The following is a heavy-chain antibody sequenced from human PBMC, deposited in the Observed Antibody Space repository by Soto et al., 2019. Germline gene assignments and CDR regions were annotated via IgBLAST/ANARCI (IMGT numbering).Heavy chain of an antibody. Sequence: ASVKVSCKASGYTFTGYYMHWVRQAPGQGLEWMGWINPNSGGTNYAQKFQGWVTMTRDTSISTAYMELSRLRSDDTAVYYCARGLEYYYYRMDVWGQGTTVTVSS. V-gene: IGHV1-2*04. CDR2: INPNSGGT. D-gene: IGHD1-1*01. CDR3: ARGLEYYYYRMDV. CDR1: GYTFTGYY. J-gene: IGHJ6*02.